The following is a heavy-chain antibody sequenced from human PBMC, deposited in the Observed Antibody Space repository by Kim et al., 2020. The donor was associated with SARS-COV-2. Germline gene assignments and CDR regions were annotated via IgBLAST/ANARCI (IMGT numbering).Heavy chain of an antibody. V-gene: IGHV4-34*01. CDR1: GGSFSGYY. D-gene: IGHD2-8*02. J-gene: IGHJ4*02. CDR2: INHIGST. Sequence: SETLSLTCAVYGGSFSGYYWSWIRQPPGKGLEWIGEINHIGSTTYNPSLKSRVTISVDTPKNQSSLKLSTVTAADTAVYYCAGTLLGPTSTRYFDYWCQG. CDR3: AGTLLGPTSTRYFDY.